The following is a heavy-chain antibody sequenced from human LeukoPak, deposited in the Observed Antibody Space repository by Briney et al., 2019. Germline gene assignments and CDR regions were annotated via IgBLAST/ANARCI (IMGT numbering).Heavy chain of an antibody. CDR1: GGSISSGGYS. CDR2: IYHSGST. CDR3: ARPTFYYFDY. J-gene: IGHJ4*02. Sequence: SETLSLTCAVSGGSISSGGYSWSWIRQPPGKGLEWIGYIYHSGSTNYNPSLKSRVTISVDTSKNQFSLKLSSVTAADTAVYYCARPTFYYFDYWGQGTLVTVSS. D-gene: IGHD2/OR15-2a*01. V-gene: IGHV4-30-2*01.